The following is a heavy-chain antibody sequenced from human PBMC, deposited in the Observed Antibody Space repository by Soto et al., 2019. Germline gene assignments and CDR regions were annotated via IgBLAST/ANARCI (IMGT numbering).Heavy chain of an antibody. D-gene: IGHD6-19*01. J-gene: IGHJ4*02. CDR1: GASISHFY. CDR3: ARHAVHRSGFTDY. Sequence: PSETLSLTCTVSGASISHFYWSWIRQSPGKGLEWLGYIYDSGSTSYNPSLKSRVTMSMDTSKTQFSLNLSSVTAADTAVYYCARHAVHRSGFTDYWGQGTLVTVSS. V-gene: IGHV4-59*01. CDR2: IYDSGST.